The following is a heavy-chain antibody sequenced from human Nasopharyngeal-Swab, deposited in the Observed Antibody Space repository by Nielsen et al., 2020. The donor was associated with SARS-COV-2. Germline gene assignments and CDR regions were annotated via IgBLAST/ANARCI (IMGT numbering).Heavy chain of an antibody. CDR1: GFSLTSGVG. CDR2: IYLDDDK. Sequence: SGPTLVQPTQTLTLTCSFSGFSLTSGVGVAWIRQPPGKALEWLAFIYLDDDKRYSPSLKSRLTITKDTSKNQVLLTMTNLGPVDTATYYCAHRRSTFYDGSGSFDYWGQGTQVTVSS. J-gene: IGHJ4*02. D-gene: IGHD3-10*01. V-gene: IGHV2-5*02. CDR3: AHRRSTFYDGSGSFDY.